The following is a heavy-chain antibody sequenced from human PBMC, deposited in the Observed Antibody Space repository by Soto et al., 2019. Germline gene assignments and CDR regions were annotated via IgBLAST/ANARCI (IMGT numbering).Heavy chain of an antibody. D-gene: IGHD6-19*01. CDR1: GYSFTNYS. Sequence: ASVKVSCKASGYSFTNYSVHWVLQAPGQRLEWMGWINAGDGNTKNSRNFQGRVTFTRDTSASTAYMELSSLRSEDTAVYYCVRDGAVAGNINFDFWGQGTLVTVSS. J-gene: IGHJ4*02. CDR2: INAGDGNT. V-gene: IGHV1-3*01. CDR3: VRDGAVAGNINFDF.